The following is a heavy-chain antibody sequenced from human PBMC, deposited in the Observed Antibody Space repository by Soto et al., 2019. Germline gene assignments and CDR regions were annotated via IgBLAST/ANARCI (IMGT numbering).Heavy chain of an antibody. J-gene: IGHJ6*02. Sequence: QVQLQESGPGLVKPSGTLSLTCAVSGGSISSSNWWSWVRQPPGKGLEWIGEIYHSGSTNYNPSLKSRVTISVHKSKNQFSLKLSSVTAADTAVYYCARGIGYCTNGVCYADLYYYYGMDVWGQGTTVTVSS. D-gene: IGHD2-8*01. CDR1: GGSISSSNW. CDR3: ARGIGYCTNGVCYADLYYYYGMDV. CDR2: IYHSGST. V-gene: IGHV4-4*02.